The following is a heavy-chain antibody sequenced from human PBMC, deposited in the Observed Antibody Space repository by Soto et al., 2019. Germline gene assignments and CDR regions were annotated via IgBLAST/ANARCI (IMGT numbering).Heavy chain of an antibody. CDR3: ARHRDSGPAFDI. CDR2: IYYSGST. CDR1: GGSISSYY. J-gene: IGHJ3*02. Sequence: SETLSLTCTVSGGSISSYYWSWIRQPPGKGLEWIGYIYYSGSTNYNPSLKSRVTISVDTSKNQFSLKLSSVTAADTAVYYCARHRDSGPAFDIWGQGTMVTVSS. V-gene: IGHV4-59*08.